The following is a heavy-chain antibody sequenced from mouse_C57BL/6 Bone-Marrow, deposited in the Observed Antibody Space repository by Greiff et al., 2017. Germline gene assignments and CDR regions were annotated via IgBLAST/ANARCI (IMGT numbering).Heavy chain of an antibody. J-gene: IGHJ2*01. CDR2: ISSGGGDI. Sequence: EVKLQESGEGLVKPGGSLKLSCAASGFTFSSYAMSWVRQTPEKRLEWVAYISSGGGDISYADTVKGRFTISRDNARNTLYLQMSSLKSEDTAMYYCTRVYYCGSSYYFDYWGQGTTLTVSS. V-gene: IGHV5-9-1*02. CDR1: GFTFSSYA. CDR3: TRVYYCGSSYYFDY. D-gene: IGHD1-1*01.